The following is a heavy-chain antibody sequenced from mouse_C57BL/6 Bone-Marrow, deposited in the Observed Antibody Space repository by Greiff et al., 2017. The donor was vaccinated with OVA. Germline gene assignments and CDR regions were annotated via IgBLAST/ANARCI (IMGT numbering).Heavy chain of an antibody. Sequence: EVKVEESGPGLVKPSQSLSLTCSVTGYSITSGYYWNWIRQFPGNKLEWMGYISYDGSNNYNPSLKNRISITRDTSKNQFFLKLNSVTTEDTATYYCARDTYYYYAMDYWGQGTSVTVSS. J-gene: IGHJ4*01. CDR2: ISYDGSN. CDR3: ARDTYYYYAMDY. D-gene: IGHD1-1*01. V-gene: IGHV3-6*01. CDR1: GYSITSGYY.